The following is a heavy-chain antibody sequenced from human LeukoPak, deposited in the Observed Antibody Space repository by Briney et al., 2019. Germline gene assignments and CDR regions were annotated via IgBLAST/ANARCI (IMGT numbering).Heavy chain of an antibody. Sequence: GGSLRLSCAASGFTVSNTYMSWVRQAPGKGLEWVSVIYDGGGTFYSESVKGRFSISRDYSKNTLYLQMSSLRADDTAVYYCARVGEEGTIDYWGQGTLVTVSS. CDR3: ARVGEEGTIDY. V-gene: IGHV3-53*01. CDR1: GFTVSNTY. J-gene: IGHJ4*02. D-gene: IGHD1-1*01. CDR2: IYDGGGT.